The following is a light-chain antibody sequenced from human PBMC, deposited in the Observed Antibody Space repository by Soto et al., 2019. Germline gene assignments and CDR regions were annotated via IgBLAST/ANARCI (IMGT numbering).Light chain of an antibody. J-gene: IGLJ1*01. CDR1: SSDVGGYNY. CDR3: NSYTSSSTYV. CDR2: DVS. V-gene: IGLV2-14*01. Sequence: QSVLTQPASVSGSPGQSITISCTGTSSDVGGYNYVSWYQQHTGKAPKLMIYDVSNWPSGVSNRFSGSKSGNTASLTISGLQAEDEDDYYCNSYTSSSTYVFGTGTKLTVL.